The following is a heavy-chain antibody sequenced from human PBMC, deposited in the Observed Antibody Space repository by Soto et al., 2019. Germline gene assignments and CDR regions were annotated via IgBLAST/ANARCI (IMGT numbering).Heavy chain of an antibody. CDR1: GFTFSSYS. CDR3: FIAVAGFFASDY. J-gene: IGHJ4*02. V-gene: IGHV3-21*01. Sequence: GGSLRLSCAASGFTFSSYSMNWVRQAPGKGLEWVSYISSSSSSIYYSDSVKGRFTISRDNAKNSLYLQMNSLRAEDTAVYYCFIAVAGFFASDYWGQGTLVTVSS. CDR2: ISSSSSSI. D-gene: IGHD6-19*01.